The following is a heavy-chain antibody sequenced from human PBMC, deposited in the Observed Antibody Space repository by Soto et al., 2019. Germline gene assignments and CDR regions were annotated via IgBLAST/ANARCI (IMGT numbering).Heavy chain of an antibody. V-gene: IGHV3-7*01. J-gene: IGHJ4*02. CDR1: GFTFSTSW. Sequence: GGSLRLSCAASGFTFSTSWMAWVRQPPGMGLEWAAIISPDGSGKNYVDSVKGRFTISRDNARNSLLLQMSSLGAEDTAVYYCATSGGGQWGQGTLVTVSS. CDR3: ATSGGGQ. D-gene: IGHD1-26*01. CDR2: ISPDGSGK.